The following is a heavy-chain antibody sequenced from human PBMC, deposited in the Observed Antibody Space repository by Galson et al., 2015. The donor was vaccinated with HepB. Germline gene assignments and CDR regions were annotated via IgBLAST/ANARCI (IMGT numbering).Heavy chain of an antibody. CDR1: GYTLTGYY. J-gene: IGHJ4*02. V-gene: IGHV1-2*02. CDR3: AIYYYYDSSGYPTLRYYFDY. CDR2: INPNSGGT. Sequence: SVKVSCKASGYTLTGYYMHWVRQAPGQGLEWMGWINPNSGGTNYAQKFQGRVTMTRDTSISTAYMELSRLRSDDTAVYYCAIYYYYDSSGYPTLRYYFDYWGQGTLVTVSS. D-gene: IGHD3-22*01.